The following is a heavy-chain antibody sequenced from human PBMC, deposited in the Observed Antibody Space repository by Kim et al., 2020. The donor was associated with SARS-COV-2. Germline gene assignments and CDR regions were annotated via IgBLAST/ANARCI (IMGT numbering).Heavy chain of an antibody. J-gene: IGHJ6*02. V-gene: IGHV3-48*03. CDR3: AGEGQPDYYYGSDV. D-gene: IGHD1-1*01. CDR2: ISGRGSNI. Sequence: GGSLRLSCVASGFTFSSFDMNWVRQAPGKGLEWIAYISGRGSNIHYADSVKGRFTVSRDNSKNSVFLQMNSLRSDDTAVFYCAGEGQPDYYYGSDVWGQG. CDR1: GFTFSSFD.